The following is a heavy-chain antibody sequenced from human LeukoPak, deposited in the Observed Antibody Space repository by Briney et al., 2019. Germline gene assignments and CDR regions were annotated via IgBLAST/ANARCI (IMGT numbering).Heavy chain of an antibody. J-gene: IGHJ2*01. CDR2: ISGDGGST. Sequence: GGSLRLSCAASGFTFDDYAVHWVRQAPGRGLEWVSLISGDGGSTYYADSVKGRFIISRDNSKNSLYLQMTSLRTEDTALYYCAKDSRLGELSLGAWYLDLWGRGTPVSVSS. CDR1: GFTFDDYA. V-gene: IGHV3-43*02. CDR3: AKDSRLGELSLGAWYLDL. D-gene: IGHD3-16*02.